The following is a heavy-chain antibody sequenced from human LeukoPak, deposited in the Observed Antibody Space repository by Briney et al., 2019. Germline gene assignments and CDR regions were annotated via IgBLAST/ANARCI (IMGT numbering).Heavy chain of an antibody. V-gene: IGHV4-38-2*02. Sequence: SETLSLTCTVSGYSISSGYYWGWIRQPPGKGLEWIGSIYHSGSTYYNPSLKSRVTISLDTSKNQFSLRLPSVTAADTAVYYCARNRVVAAPNFDYWGQGTLVTVFS. CDR1: GYSISSGYY. J-gene: IGHJ4*02. CDR3: ARNRVVAAPNFDY. CDR2: IYHSGST. D-gene: IGHD6-6*01.